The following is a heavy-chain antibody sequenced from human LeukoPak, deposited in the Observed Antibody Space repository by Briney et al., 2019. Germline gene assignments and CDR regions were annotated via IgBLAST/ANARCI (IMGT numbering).Heavy chain of an antibody. V-gene: IGHV4-59*01. D-gene: IGHD2-15*01. CDR2: IYYSGST. J-gene: IGHJ1*01. CDR1: GGSISSYY. Sequence: PSETLSLTCTVSGGSISSYYWSWIRQPPGKGLELIGYIYYSGSTNYNPSLESRVTISVDTSKNQFSLKLSSVTAADTAVYYCARDLGYCSGGSCYSGYFQHWGQGTLVTVSS. CDR3: ARDLGYCSGGSCYSGYFQH.